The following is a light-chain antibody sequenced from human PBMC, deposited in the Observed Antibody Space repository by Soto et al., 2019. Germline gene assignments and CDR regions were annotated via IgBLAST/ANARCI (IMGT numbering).Light chain of an antibody. CDR1: QSVTSSY. Sequence: EIELTQSPCTLSLSPGERATLSCRASQSVTSSYFAWYQQKPGQPPRLLFYGASSRATGIPDRFSGSGSGTKYTLIIIRVVPEDFAVYYCQQYDSTPYTFGQGTKLEIK. J-gene: IGKJ2*01. CDR2: GAS. V-gene: IGKV3-20*01. CDR3: QQYDSTPYT.